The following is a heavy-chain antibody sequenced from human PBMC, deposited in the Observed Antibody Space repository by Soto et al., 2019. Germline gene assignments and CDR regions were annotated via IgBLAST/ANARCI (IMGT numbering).Heavy chain of an antibody. J-gene: IGHJ6*02. Sequence: QVQLVQSGAEVKKPGASVKVSCKASGYTFTSYGISWVRQAPGQGLEWMGWISAYNGNTNYAQKLQGRVTMTTDTSTSTAYMVLRSLRSDDTAVYYCARDLPDIVVVPAELSPYYYYGMDVWGQGTTVTVSS. D-gene: IGHD2-2*01. V-gene: IGHV1-18*01. CDR3: ARDLPDIVVVPAELSPYYYYGMDV. CDR1: GYTFTSYG. CDR2: ISAYNGNT.